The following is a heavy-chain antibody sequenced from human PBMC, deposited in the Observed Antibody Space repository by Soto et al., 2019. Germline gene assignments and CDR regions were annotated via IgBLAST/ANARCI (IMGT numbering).Heavy chain of an antibody. CDR1: GGSISSYY. CDR2: IYYSRST. V-gene: IGHV4-59*01. J-gene: IGHJ3*02. Sequence: QVQLQESGPGLVKPSETLSLTCTVSGGSISSYYWSWIRQPPGKGLEWIGYIYYSRSTNYNPSLRIRITISVDTSKNKFTLKLSSVTAADTAVYYCARVRQGYAFDIWGQGTMVTVSS. CDR3: ARVRQGYAFDI.